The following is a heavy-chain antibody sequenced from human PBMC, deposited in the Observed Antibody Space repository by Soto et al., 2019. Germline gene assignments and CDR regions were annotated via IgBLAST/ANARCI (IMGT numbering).Heavy chain of an antibody. CDR1: GFTFSSYG. D-gene: IGHD4-17*01. J-gene: IGHJ4*02. V-gene: IGHV3-30*03. CDR2: ISYDGSNK. CDR3: MTSVTTHDY. Sequence: GGSLRLSCAAPGFTFSSYGMHWVRQAPGKGLEWVAVISYDGSNKYYADSVKGRFTISRDNSKNTLYLQMNSLRAEDTAVYYCMTSVTTHDYWGQGTLVTVSS.